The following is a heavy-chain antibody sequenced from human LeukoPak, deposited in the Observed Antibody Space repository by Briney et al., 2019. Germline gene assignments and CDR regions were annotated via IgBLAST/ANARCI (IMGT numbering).Heavy chain of an antibody. D-gene: IGHD3-22*01. V-gene: IGHV5-51*01. CDR1: GYYFTTYW. Sequence: GESLKISCQGSGYYFTTYWIGWVRQLPGKGLDWMGSVYPGDSDTRYSPSFQGQVTISADKSISTAYLQWNSLKASDTAMYYCASGRENYDSSGYYPDGFDIWGQGTMVTVSS. J-gene: IGHJ3*02. CDR2: VYPGDSDT. CDR3: ASGRENYDSSGYYPDGFDI.